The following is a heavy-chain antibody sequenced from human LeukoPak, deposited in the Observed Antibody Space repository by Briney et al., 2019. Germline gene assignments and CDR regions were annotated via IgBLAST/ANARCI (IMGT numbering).Heavy chain of an antibody. CDR3: TTAFPSYYYDSSGYPVYGLDY. Sequence: GGSLKLSCAASGFTFSNAWMSWVRQAPGQGLEWVGIIKSKTDGRTTDYAAPVKGRFTISRDDSKNTLYLQMNSLKTEDTAVYYCTTAFPSYYYDSSGYPVYGLDYWGQGTLVTVSS. J-gene: IGHJ4*02. CDR1: GFTFSNAW. V-gene: IGHV3-15*01. CDR2: IKSKTDGRTT. D-gene: IGHD3-22*01.